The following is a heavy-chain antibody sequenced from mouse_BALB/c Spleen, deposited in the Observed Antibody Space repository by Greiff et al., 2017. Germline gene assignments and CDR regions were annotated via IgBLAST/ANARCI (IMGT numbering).Heavy chain of an antibody. CDR1: GYSITSDYA. V-gene: IGHV3-2*02. CDR3: ARSGTSYDY. CDR2: ISYSGST. D-gene: IGHD3-3*01. Sequence: DVKLQESGPGLVKPSQSLSLTCTVTGYSITSDYAWNWIRQFPGNKLEWMGYISYSGSTSYNPSLKSRISITRDTSKNQFFLQLNSVTTEDTATYYCARSGTSYDYWGQGTTLTVSS. J-gene: IGHJ2*01.